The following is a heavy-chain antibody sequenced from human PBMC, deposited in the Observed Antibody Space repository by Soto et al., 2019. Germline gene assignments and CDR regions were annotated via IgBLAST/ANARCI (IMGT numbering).Heavy chain of an antibody. CDR3: ARGVMAVPGLNDY. D-gene: IGHD6-19*01. CDR2: IYYSGST. J-gene: IGHJ4*02. Sequence: QVQLQESGPGLVKPSQTLSLTCTVSGGSISSGGYYWSWIRQHPGKGLEWIGYIYYSGSTYYNPSLTSRVTISVDPAKHQFSLKLSSVTAADTAVYYCARGVMAVPGLNDYWGQGILVTVSS. V-gene: IGHV4-31*03. CDR1: GGSISSGGYY.